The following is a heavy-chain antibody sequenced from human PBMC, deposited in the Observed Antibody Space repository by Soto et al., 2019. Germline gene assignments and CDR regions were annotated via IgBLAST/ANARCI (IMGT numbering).Heavy chain of an antibody. CDR1: GGSFSGYY. CDR2: INHSGST. V-gene: IGHV4-34*01. Sequence: ETLSLTCAVYGGSFSGYYWSWIRQPPGKGLEWIGEINHSGSTNCNPSLKSRVTISVDTSKNQFSLKLSSVTAAGTAVYYCASPQGWYSPRLGDWFDPWGQGTLVTVSS. D-gene: IGHD6-19*01. CDR3: ASPQGWYSPRLGDWFDP. J-gene: IGHJ5*02.